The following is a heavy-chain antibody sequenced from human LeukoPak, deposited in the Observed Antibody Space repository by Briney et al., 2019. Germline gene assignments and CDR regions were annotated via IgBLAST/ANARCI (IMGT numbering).Heavy chain of an antibody. CDR2: INPSGGST. V-gene: IGHV1-46*01. Sequence: GASVKVSCKASGYTFTSYYMHWVRQAPGQGLGWMGIINPSGGSTSYAQKFQGRVTMTRDTSTSIVYLELSSLRSEDTAVYYCAAEQLRFLEWLTNPLYYYGMDVWGQGTTVTVSS. D-gene: IGHD3-3*01. CDR1: GYTFTSYY. CDR3: AAEQLRFLEWLTNPLYYYGMDV. J-gene: IGHJ6*02.